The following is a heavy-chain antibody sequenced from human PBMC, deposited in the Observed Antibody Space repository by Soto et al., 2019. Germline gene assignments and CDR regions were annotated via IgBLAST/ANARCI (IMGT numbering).Heavy chain of an antibody. J-gene: IGHJ5*02. D-gene: IGHD3-10*01. V-gene: IGHV1-69*01. CDR1: GGTFGNYA. Sequence: QLQLVQSGTEVKKPGSSVTVSCKASGGTFGNYAINWLRQAPGQGLQWMGDISTMFHKANYEQTFQGTVSITAGESTNTVYMELSSLRSEDTPIYYCAREVGSNTPVFGAWGQGALVTVSS. CDR2: ISTMFHKA. CDR3: AREVGSNTPVFGA.